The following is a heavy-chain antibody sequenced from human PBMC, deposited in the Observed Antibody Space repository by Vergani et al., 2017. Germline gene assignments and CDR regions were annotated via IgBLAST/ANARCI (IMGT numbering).Heavy chain of an antibody. CDR2: INPNSGGT. J-gene: IGHJ4*02. V-gene: IGHV1-2*02. Sequence: QVQLVQSGAEVKKPGASVKVSCKASGYTFTDYFMHWVRQAPGQGLEWMGWINPNSGGTNYAQKFQGRVPMTRDTSISTAYMELNNLRSDDAAVYYCARVGTSSIRDYCDYWLQGTLITVSS. CDR3: ARVGTSSIRDYCDY. CDR1: GYTFTDYF. D-gene: IGHD2-2*01.